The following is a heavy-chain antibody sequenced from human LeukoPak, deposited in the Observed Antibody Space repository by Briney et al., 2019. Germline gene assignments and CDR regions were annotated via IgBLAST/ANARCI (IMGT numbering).Heavy chain of an antibody. J-gene: IGHJ6*02. Sequence: SVKVSCKASGGTFSSYAISWVRQAPGQGLEWMGGIIPIFGTANYAQKFQGRVTITTDESTSTAYMELSSLRSEDTAVYYCARDRERNYGMDVWGQGTTVTVSS. CDR3: ARDRERNYGMDV. D-gene: IGHD1-26*01. CDR1: GGTFSSYA. V-gene: IGHV1-69*05. CDR2: IIPIFGTA.